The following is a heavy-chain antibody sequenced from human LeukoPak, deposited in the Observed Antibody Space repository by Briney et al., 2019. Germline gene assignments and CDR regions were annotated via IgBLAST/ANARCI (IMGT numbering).Heavy chain of an antibody. V-gene: IGHV4-39*01. CDR3: ARRNSGYNNFDY. CDR2: IYYSGST. D-gene: IGHD5-12*01. J-gene: IGHJ4*02. Sequence: PAETLSLTCTVPGGSISSSSYYWGWIRQPPGKGLEWIGSIYYSGSTYYNPSLKSRVTLSVDTSKNQFSLKLSSVTAADTAIYYCARRNSGYNNFDYWGQGTLVTVSS. CDR1: GGSISSSSYY.